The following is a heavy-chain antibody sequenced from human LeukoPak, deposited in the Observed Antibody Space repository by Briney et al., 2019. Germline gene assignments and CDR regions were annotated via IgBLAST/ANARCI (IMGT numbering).Heavy chain of an antibody. V-gene: IGHV3-48*01. Sequence: PGGSLRLSCEASGFTFSSYAMAWVRQAPGKGLEWLSYITSSSNINYADSVKGRFNISRDNAKNSLYLQMNSLRAEDTAVYYCAEEACSGGSCYFDYWGQGTLVTVSS. CDR2: ITSSSNI. CDR1: GFTFSSYA. D-gene: IGHD2-15*01. CDR3: AEEACSGGSCYFDY. J-gene: IGHJ4*02.